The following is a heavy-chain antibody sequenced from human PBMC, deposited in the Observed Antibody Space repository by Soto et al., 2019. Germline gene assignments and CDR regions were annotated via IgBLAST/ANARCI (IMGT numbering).Heavy chain of an antibody. Sequence: ASVKVSCKASGYTFTGYYMHWVRQAPGQGLEWMGWINPNSGGTNYAQKFQGRVTMTRDTSISTAYMELSRLRSDDTAVYYCARAPAPIALAGTEIDYFGQGTQVTFSS. CDR1: GYTFTGYY. CDR2: INPNSGGT. D-gene: IGHD6-19*01. V-gene: IGHV1-2*02. J-gene: IGHJ4*02. CDR3: ARAPAPIALAGTEIDY.